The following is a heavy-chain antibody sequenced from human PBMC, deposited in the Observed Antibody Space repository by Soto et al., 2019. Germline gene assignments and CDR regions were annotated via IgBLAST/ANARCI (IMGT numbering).Heavy chain of an antibody. CDR1: GGSISSYC. Sequence: SETLSLTCTVSGGSISSYCWSWIRQPPGKGLEWIGYIYYSGSTNYNPSLKSRVTISVDTSKNQFSLKLSSVTAADTAAYYCARVEGYCSGGSCYFDAFDIWGQGTMVTVSS. J-gene: IGHJ3*02. D-gene: IGHD2-15*01. CDR2: IYYSGST. V-gene: IGHV4-59*01. CDR3: ARVEGYCSGGSCYFDAFDI.